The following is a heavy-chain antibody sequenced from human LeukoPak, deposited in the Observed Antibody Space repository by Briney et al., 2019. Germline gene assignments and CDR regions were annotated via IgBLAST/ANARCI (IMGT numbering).Heavy chain of an antibody. CDR3: ARQSGGGWFGEQATPSPFDP. Sequence: ASVKVSCKASGYTFTSYGISWVRQAPGQGLEWMGWINPNSGGTNYAQKFQGRVTMTRDTSISTAYMELSRLRYDDTAVYYCARQSGGGWFGEQATPSPFDPWGQGTLVTVSS. CDR1: GYTFTSYG. J-gene: IGHJ5*02. D-gene: IGHD3-10*01. V-gene: IGHV1-2*02. CDR2: INPNSGGT.